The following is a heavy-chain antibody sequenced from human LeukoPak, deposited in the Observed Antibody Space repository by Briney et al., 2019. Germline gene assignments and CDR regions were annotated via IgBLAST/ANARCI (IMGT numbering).Heavy chain of an antibody. D-gene: IGHD3-22*01. CDR1: GGTFSSYA. CDR2: IIPIFGTA. J-gene: IGHJ4*02. CDR3: AREWFDYDSSGYSPHFDY. Sequence: GASVKVSCKASGGTFSSYAISWVRQAPGQGLEWMGGIIPIFGTANYAQKFQGRVTITADKSTSTAYMELRSLRSDDTAVYYCAREWFDYDSSGYSPHFDYWGQGTLVTVSS. V-gene: IGHV1-69*06.